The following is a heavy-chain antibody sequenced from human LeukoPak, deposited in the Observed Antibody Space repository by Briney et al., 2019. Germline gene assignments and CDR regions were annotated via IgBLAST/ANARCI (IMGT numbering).Heavy chain of an antibody. Sequence: SETLSLTCTVSGASISSYYWSWIRQSPGKGLEWIGYIYYSGRTNYNPSLKSRVTISVDTSKNQFPLKLTSATAADTAVYYCARAGGYCSGGSCYGRYYYYYMDVWGKGTTVTISS. CDR2: IYYSGRT. CDR1: GASISSYY. V-gene: IGHV4-59*01. J-gene: IGHJ6*03. D-gene: IGHD2-15*01. CDR3: ARAGGYCSGGSCYGRYYYYYMDV.